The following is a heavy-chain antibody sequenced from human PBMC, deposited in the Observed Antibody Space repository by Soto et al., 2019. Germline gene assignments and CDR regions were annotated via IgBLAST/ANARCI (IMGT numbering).Heavy chain of an antibody. Sequence: PSETLSLTCTVSDASIETYPWSWIRQPPGKGLEWIGCVDASGTTNHNSSLKSRVTMSVDTSKNQSALKLSSVTAADTAVYYCARVRHGCGDWCGLRAYWGQGTLVLVSS. V-gene: IGHV4-59*01. CDR1: DASIETYP. CDR3: ARVRHGCGDWCGLRAY. CDR2: VDASGTT. D-gene: IGHD2-8*02. J-gene: IGHJ4*02.